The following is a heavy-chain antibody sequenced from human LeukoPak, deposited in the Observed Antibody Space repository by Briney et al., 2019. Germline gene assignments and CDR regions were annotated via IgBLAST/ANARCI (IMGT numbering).Heavy chain of an antibody. Sequence: GGSLRLSCAASGFTVSSNYMSWVRQAPGKGLEWVSVIYSGGSTYYADSVKGRFTISRDNSKNTLFLQMNSLRAEDTAAYYCAKEFGDYQSFFYYYMDVWGKGTTVTISS. D-gene: IGHD4-17*01. CDR1: GFTVSSNY. V-gene: IGHV3-53*01. CDR2: IYSGGST. J-gene: IGHJ6*03. CDR3: AKEFGDYQSFFYYYMDV.